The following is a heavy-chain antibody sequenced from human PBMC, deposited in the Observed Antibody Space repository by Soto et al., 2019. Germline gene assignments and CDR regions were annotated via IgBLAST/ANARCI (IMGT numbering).Heavy chain of an antibody. CDR2: IFYFGST. CDR3: ARESRYCSGGSCYFLPGIDY. J-gene: IGHJ4*02. CDR1: GGSISSYY. V-gene: IGHV4-59*12. Sequence: SETLSLTCTVSGGSISSYYWSWIRQTPGKGLEWIGYIFYFGSTNYNPSLKSRVTLSIDTSKNQLSLKLSSVTAADTAVYYCARESRYCSGGSCYFLPGIDYWGQGTLVTVSS. D-gene: IGHD2-15*01.